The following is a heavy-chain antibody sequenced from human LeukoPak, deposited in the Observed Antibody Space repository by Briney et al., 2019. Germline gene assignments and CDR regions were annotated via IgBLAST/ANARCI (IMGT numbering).Heavy chain of an antibody. CDR2: IYYSGST. J-gene: IGHJ6*03. CDR1: GGSISSSSYY. V-gene: IGHV4-39*01. CDR3: ARRRYSYGYLGYYYYYMDV. Sequence: PSETLSLTCTVSGGSISSSSYYWGWVRQPPGKGLEWIGSIYYSGSTYYNPSLKSRVTISVDTSKNQFSLKLSSVTAADTAVYYCARRRYSYGYLGYYYYYMDVWGKGTTVTVSS. D-gene: IGHD5-18*01.